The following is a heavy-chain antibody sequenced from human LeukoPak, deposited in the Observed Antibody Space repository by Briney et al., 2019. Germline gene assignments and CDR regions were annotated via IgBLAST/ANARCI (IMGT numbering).Heavy chain of an antibody. CDR3: ASSGGRDFGY. J-gene: IGHJ4*02. CDR1: GGSFSGYY. V-gene: IGHV4-34*01. CDR2: INHSGST. Sequence: SETLSLTCAVYGGSFSGYYWSWIRQPPGKGLEWIGEINHSGSTNYNPSLKSRVTISVDTSKNQFSLKLSSVTAAHTAVYYCASSGGRDFGYWGQGTLVTVSS. D-gene: IGHD3-10*01.